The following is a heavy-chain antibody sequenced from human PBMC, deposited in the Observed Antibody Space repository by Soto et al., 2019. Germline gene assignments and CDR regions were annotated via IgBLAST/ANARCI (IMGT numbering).Heavy chain of an antibody. CDR3: ARERGATTYNYYGMDV. J-gene: IGHJ6*02. CDR2: IYYSGST. CDR1: GGSISSGGYY. V-gene: IGHV4-31*02. Sequence: PSETLSLTCTVSGGSISSGGYYWSWIRQHPGKGLEWIGYIYYSGSTYYNPSLKIRVTISVDTSKNQFSLKLSSVTAADTAVYYCARERGATTYNYYGMDVWGQGNKVTVSS. D-gene: IGHD5-12*01.